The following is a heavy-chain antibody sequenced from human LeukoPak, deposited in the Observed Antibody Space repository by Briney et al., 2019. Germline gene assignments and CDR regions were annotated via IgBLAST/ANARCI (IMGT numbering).Heavy chain of an antibody. J-gene: IGHJ4*02. CDR1: GFSFSTYW. Sequence: SGGSLRLSCVASGFSFSTYWMHWVRQAPGKGLVWVSRIDNGGTTTLYADSVRGRFTISRDNAKNSLYLQMNSLRAEDMAVYYCARAKNSGYDPLDYWGQGTLVTVSS. CDR3: ARAKNSGYDPLDY. CDR2: IDNGGTTT. D-gene: IGHD5-12*01. V-gene: IGHV3-74*01.